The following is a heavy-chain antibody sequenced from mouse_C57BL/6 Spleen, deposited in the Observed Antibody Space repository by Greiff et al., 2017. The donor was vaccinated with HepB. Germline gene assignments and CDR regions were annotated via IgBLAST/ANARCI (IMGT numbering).Heavy chain of an antibody. Sequence: QVHVKQSGAELVRPGASVTLSCKASGYTFTDYEMHWVKQTPVHGLEWIGAIDPETGGTAYNQKFKGKAILTADKSSSTAYMELRSLTSEDSADYYCTRGYGSPLYWYFDVWGTGTTVTVSS. CDR3: TRGYGSPLYWYFDV. CDR2: IDPETGGT. CDR1: GYTFTDYE. J-gene: IGHJ1*03. D-gene: IGHD1-1*01. V-gene: IGHV1-15*01.